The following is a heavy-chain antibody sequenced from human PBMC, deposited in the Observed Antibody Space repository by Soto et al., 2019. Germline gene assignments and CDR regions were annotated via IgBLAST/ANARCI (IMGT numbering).Heavy chain of an antibody. D-gene: IGHD2-15*01. J-gene: IGHJ4*02. V-gene: IGHV1-18*01. CDR3: ARIAPRSRYCSGGSCYGY. CDR2: ISAYNGNT. CDR1: GYTFTSYG. Sequence: GASVKVSCKASGYTFTSYGISWVRQAPGQGLEWMGWISAYNGNTNYAQKLQGRVTMTTDTSTSTAYMELRSLRSDDTAVYYCARIAPRSRYCSGGSCYGYWGQGTLVTVSS.